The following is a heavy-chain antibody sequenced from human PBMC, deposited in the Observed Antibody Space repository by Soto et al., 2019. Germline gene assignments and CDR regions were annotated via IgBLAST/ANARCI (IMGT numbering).Heavy chain of an antibody. Sequence: SVKVSCKASGGTFSSYTISWVRQAPGQGLEWMGRIIPILGIANYAQKFQGRVTITADKSTSTAYMELSSLRSEDTAVYYCARGSRENSWSDPADYYYYMDVWGKGTTVTVSS. CDR3: ARGSRENSWSDPADYYYYMDV. CDR1: GGTFSSYT. CDR2: IIPILGIA. V-gene: IGHV1-69*02. J-gene: IGHJ6*03. D-gene: IGHD3-3*01.